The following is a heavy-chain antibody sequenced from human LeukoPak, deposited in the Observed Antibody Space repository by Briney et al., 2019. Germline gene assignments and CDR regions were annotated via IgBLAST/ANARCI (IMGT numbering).Heavy chain of an antibody. Sequence: GGSLRLSCAASGFTFSSYGMHWVRQAPGKGLEWVAVISYDGSNKYYADSVKGRFIISRDNSKNTLYLQMNSLRAEDTAVYYCAKDRHSYGSWLDYWGQGTLVTVSS. J-gene: IGHJ4*02. CDR2: ISYDGSNK. V-gene: IGHV3-30*18. CDR1: GFTFSSYG. CDR3: AKDRHSYGSWLDY. D-gene: IGHD5-18*01.